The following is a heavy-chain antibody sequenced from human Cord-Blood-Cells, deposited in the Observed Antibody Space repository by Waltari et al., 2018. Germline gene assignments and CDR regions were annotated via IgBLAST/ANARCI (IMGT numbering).Heavy chain of an antibody. D-gene: IGHD3-10*01. V-gene: IGHV4-34*01. CDR3: ARHRKRVRGVIDY. Sequence: QVQLQQWGAGLLKPSETLSLTCAVYGGSFSGYYWSWIRQPPGKGLEWIGEINHRGSTNSNPSLKSRVTISVDTSKNQFSLKLSAVTAADTAVYYCARHRKRVRGVIDYWGQGTLVTVSS. CDR1: GGSFSGYY. CDR2: INHRGST. J-gene: IGHJ4*02.